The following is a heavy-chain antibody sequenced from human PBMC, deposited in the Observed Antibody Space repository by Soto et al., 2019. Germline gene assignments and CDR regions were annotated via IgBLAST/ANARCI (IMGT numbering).Heavy chain of an antibody. CDR1: GFTFSSYW. V-gene: IGHV3-7*01. CDR3: ARERQNWNYRLNYYYYMDV. Sequence: GGSLRLSCAASGFTFSSYWMSWVRQAPGKGLEWVANIKQDGSEKYYVDSVKGRFTISRDNAKNSLYLQMNSLRAEDTAVYYCARERQNWNYRLNYYYYMDVWGKGTTVTVSS. J-gene: IGHJ6*03. CDR2: IKQDGSEK. D-gene: IGHD1-7*01.